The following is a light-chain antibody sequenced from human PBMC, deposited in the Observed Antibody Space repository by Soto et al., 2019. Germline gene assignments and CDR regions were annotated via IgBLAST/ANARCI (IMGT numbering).Light chain of an antibody. Sequence: EIVLAQSPATLSLSPGDRATLSCRPSQSVSSGYLAWYQQKPGQAPRLLIYGASTRATGIPARFSGSGSGTEFTLTINSLQSEDFAVYYCQQYNNWPRTFGQGTKVDIK. CDR2: GAS. J-gene: IGKJ1*01. CDR3: QQYNNWPRT. V-gene: IGKV3-15*01. CDR1: QSVSSGY.